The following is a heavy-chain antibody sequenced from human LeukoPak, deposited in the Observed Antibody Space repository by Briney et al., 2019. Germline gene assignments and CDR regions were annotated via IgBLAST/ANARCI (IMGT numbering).Heavy chain of an antibody. Sequence: PGGSLRLSCATSGFTFSTYGIHWVRQAPGKGLEWVAVIWPDGSNKYYADSVKGRFTISRDNSKNTLYLQMNSLRAEDTAVYYCARWRGWYDSVSEYYYYGMDVWGQGTTVTVSS. J-gene: IGHJ6*02. CDR1: GFTFSTYG. CDR3: ARWRGWYDSVSEYYYYGMDV. D-gene: IGHD6-19*01. CDR2: IWPDGSNK. V-gene: IGHV3-33*01.